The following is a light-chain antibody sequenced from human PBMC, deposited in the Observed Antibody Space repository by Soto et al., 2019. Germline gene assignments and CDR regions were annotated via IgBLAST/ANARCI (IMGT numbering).Light chain of an antibody. Sequence: EIVMTQSPVTLSVSPGERATLSCRASQSVRSNLAWYQQKPGQAPRLLIYGASTRATGVPARFSGSGSGTEFTLTISSLQSEDFAVYYCQHYNNWPPWTFGQGNKVEIK. CDR1: QSVRSN. CDR2: GAS. J-gene: IGKJ1*01. V-gene: IGKV3-15*01. CDR3: QHYNNWPPWT.